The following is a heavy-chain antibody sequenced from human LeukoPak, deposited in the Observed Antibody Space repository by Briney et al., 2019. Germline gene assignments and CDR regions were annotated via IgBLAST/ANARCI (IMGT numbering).Heavy chain of an antibody. V-gene: IGHV4-39*01. D-gene: IGHD4-23*01. CDR1: GDSISSSSYN. CDR2: ISYSGST. J-gene: IGHJ4*02. Sequence: PSETLSLTCSVSGDSISSSSYNWGWIRQPPGKGLEWIGSISYSGSTKYNPSLKSRITISVDTSKNHFSLKLNSVTAADTAIYYCARQRTVVTPEFFDYWGRGTLVIVSS. CDR3: ARQRTVVTPEFFDY.